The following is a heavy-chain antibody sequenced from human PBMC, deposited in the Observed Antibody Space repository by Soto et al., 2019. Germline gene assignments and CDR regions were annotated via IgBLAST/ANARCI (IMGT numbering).Heavy chain of an antibody. Sequence: EVQLLESGGGLVQPGGSLRLSCAASGFTFTNYAMNWVRQAPGKGLEWVSSISGSGTTTYYADSVQGRITISRDYAKNSVFLQMNSLGAEDTAVYYCARGHFGMDVWGQGTTVIVSS. V-gene: IGHV3-23*01. J-gene: IGHJ6*02. CDR3: ARGHFGMDV. CDR2: ISGSGTTT. CDR1: GFTFTNYA.